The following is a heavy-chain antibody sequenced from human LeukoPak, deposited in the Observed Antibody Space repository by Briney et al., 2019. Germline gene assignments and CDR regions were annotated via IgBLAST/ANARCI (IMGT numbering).Heavy chain of an antibody. CDR2: INPNSGGT. Sequence: ASVKVSCKASGYTFTSYYMHWVRQAPGQGLEWMGWINPNSGGTNYAQKFQGRVTMTRDTSISTTYMELSRLRSDDTAVYYCATDRGVGYYYYMDVWGKGTTVTISS. J-gene: IGHJ6*03. V-gene: IGHV1-2*02. D-gene: IGHD2-15*01. CDR3: ATDRGVGYYYYMDV. CDR1: GYTFTSYY.